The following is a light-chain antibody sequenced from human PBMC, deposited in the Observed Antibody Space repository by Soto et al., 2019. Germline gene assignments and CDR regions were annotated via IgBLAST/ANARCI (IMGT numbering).Light chain of an antibody. Sequence: QPVLTQPPSASGTPGQRVTISCSGSSSNIGSKTVNWYQQLPGTVPKLLIYNSYQRPSGVPDRFSGSKSGTSASLAISGLQSEDEADYYCAAWDASLNGYVXGAGTKLTVL. V-gene: IGLV1-44*01. CDR1: SSNIGSKT. CDR3: AAWDASLNGYV. CDR2: NSY. J-gene: IGLJ1*01.